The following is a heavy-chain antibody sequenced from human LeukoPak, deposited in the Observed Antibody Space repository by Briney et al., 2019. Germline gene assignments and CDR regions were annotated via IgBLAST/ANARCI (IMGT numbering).Heavy chain of an antibody. D-gene: IGHD3-10*01. V-gene: IGHV3-30*02. CDR1: GFTLSNYG. CDR3: ARGYGSRSYYGMDV. J-gene: IGHJ6*02. CDR2: LRYDGSNT. Sequence: GGSLRLSCVASGFTLSNYGMHWVRQAPGKGLEWVALLRYDGSNTLYADSAKGRLTISRDNSKNTLYLQMNSLRAEDTAVYYCARGYGSRSYYGMDVWGQGTTVTVSS.